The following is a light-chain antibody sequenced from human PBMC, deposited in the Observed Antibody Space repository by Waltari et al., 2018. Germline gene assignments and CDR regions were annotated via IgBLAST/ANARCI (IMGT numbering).Light chain of an antibody. CDR2: LGS. V-gene: IGKV2-28*01. CDR1: QSLQKSNGNNY. Sequence: DIVMTQSPLSLPVTPGEPASISCKSSQSLQKSNGNNYLDWYVQKQGQSPQLLIYLGSNRASGVPDGIGGSGSGTDFTLKISRVEADDVGVYYCMQSLQPPVTFGGGTKVEI. CDR3: MQSLQPPVT. J-gene: IGKJ4*01.